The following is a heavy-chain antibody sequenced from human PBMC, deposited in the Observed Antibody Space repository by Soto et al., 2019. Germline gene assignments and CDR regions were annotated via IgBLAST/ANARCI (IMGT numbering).Heavy chain of an antibody. D-gene: IGHD3-9*01. Sequence: ASVKVSCKVSGYTLTELSMHWVRQAPGKGLEWMGGFDPEDGETIYAQKFQGRVTITEDTSTDTAYMELSSLRSEDTAVYYRATVDILDLFDPWGQGTLVTVSS. CDR3: ATVDILDLFDP. CDR1: GYTLTELS. CDR2: FDPEDGET. J-gene: IGHJ5*02. V-gene: IGHV1-24*01.